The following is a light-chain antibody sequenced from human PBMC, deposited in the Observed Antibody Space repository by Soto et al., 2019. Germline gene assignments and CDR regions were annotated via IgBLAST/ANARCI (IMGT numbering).Light chain of an antibody. CDR1: QGIRSG. CDR3: PQHNTFPLT. Sequence: DIQMTQSPSSLSASVGDRVTITCRASQGIRSGLGWYQQKPGKAPKRLIDAASSLQSGVPSRFSGSASGTEFTLTISSLQPEDFATYYCPQHNTFPLTFGGGTKVDIK. V-gene: IGKV1-17*01. J-gene: IGKJ4*01. CDR2: AAS.